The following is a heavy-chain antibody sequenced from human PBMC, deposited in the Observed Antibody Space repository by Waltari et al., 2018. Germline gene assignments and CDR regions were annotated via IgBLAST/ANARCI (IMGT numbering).Heavy chain of an antibody. CDR2: INPNSGGT. CDR1: GYTFTGYY. V-gene: IGHV1-2*06. Sequence: QVQLVQSGAEVKKPGASVKVSCKASGYTFTGYYIYWVRQAPGQGLEWMGRINPNSGGTNYAQKFQGRITLTRDTSISTAYMELSSLTSEDTAMYYCARVNGGGYFFGGTYYDESNWFDPWGQGTMVTVSS. CDR3: ARVNGGGYFFGGTYYDESNWFDP. J-gene: IGHJ3*01. D-gene: IGHD2-15*01.